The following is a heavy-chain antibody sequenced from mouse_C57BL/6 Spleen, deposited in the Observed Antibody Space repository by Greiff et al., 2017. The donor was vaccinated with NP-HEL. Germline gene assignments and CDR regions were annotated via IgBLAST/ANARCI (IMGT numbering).Heavy chain of an antibody. D-gene: IGHD2-4*01. CDR2: IDPETGGT. CDR1: GYTFTDYE. J-gene: IGHJ3*01. V-gene: IGHV1-15*01. Sequence: QVHVKQSGAELVRPGASVTLSCTASGYTFTDYEMHWVKQTPVHGLEWIGAIDPETGGTAYTQKFKGKAILTADKSSSTAYLELRSLTSEDSAVYYCTRRGLRLAYWGQGTLVTVSA. CDR3: TRRGLRLAY.